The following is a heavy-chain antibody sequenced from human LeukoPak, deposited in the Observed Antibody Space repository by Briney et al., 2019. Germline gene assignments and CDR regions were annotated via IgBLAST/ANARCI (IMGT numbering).Heavy chain of an antibody. D-gene: IGHD3-10*01. CDR1: GFTFSSDA. CDR3: AKSVGELLFSGAFDV. J-gene: IGHJ3*01. Sequence: GGSLRLSCAASGFTFSSDAMSWVRQAPGKGLEWVSVIYSGAGAYSADSVKGRFTISRDNSKNTLYLQMNSLRADDTAVYYCAKSVGELLFSGAFDVWGQGTMVTVSS. CDR2: IYSGAGA. V-gene: IGHV3-66*01.